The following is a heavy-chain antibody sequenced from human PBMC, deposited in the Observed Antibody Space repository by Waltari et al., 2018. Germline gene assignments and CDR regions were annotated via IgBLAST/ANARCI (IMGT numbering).Heavy chain of an antibody. CDR3: TRPVQEYYDFWSGYGY. Sequence: EVQLVESGGGLVQPGGSLKLSCAASGFTFSGSAMHWVRQASGTGLEWVGRIRSKANSYATAYAASVKGRFTISRDDSKNTAYLQMNSLKTEDTAVYYCTRPVQEYYDFWSGYGYWGQGTLVTVSS. J-gene: IGHJ4*02. V-gene: IGHV3-73*02. D-gene: IGHD3-3*01. CDR2: IRSKANSYAT. CDR1: GFTFSGSA.